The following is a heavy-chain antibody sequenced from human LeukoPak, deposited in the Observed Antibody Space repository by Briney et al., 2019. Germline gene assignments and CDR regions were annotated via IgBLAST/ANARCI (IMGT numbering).Heavy chain of an antibody. D-gene: IGHD4-23*01. Sequence: SQTLSLTCAISGDSVSSTSAVWNWLRQSPSRGLEWLGRTYYRSQWNNHYAVSVKSRITINPDTSKNQFSLQLNSVTPEDTAVYYCARDAVESSYFDSWGQGTLVTVSS. J-gene: IGHJ4*02. CDR2: TYYRSQWNN. V-gene: IGHV6-1*01. CDR1: GDSVSSTSAV. CDR3: ARDAVESSYFDS.